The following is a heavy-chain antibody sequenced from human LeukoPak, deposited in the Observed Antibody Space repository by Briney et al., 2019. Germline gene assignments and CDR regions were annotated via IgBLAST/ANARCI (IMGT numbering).Heavy chain of an antibody. CDR3: ARGYIVATGIDY. D-gene: IGHD5-12*01. Sequence: WVRQPPGKGLVWIGEIYHSGGTNYNPSLKSRVAISVDKSKNQFSLKLSSVTAADTAVYYCARGYIVATGIDYWGQGTLVTVSS. V-gene: IGHV4-4*02. J-gene: IGHJ4*02. CDR2: IYHSGGT.